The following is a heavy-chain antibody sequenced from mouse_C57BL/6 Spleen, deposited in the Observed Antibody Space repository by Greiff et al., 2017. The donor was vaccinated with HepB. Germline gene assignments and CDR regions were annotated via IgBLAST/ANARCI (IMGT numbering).Heavy chain of an antibody. CDR2: ISSGSSTI. V-gene: IGHV5-17*01. Sequence: EVKLVESGGGLVKPGGSLKLSCAASGFTFSDYGMHWVRQAPEKGLEWVAYISSGSSTIYYADTVKGRFTISRDNAKNTLFLQMTSLRSEDTAMYYCARGYYGSSYQGYFDYWGQGTTLTVSS. J-gene: IGHJ2*01. CDR1: GFTFSDYG. D-gene: IGHD1-1*01. CDR3: ARGYYGSSYQGYFDY.